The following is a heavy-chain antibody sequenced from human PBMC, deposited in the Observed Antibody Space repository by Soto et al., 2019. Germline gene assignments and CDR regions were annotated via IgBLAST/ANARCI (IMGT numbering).Heavy chain of an antibody. CDR3: ARFFGNAFDV. D-gene: IGHD3-3*01. CDR2: IYYDGTP. CDR1: GGSISTDSYN. J-gene: IGHJ3*01. Sequence: QLQLQESGPGLVKPSETLSLTCSVSGGSISTDSYNWDWIRQSPGKGLEWIGTIYYDGTPSYSPPLKSQVTISVATSRKHFSLKVKSVTAAETAMYYCARFFGNAFDVWGQGTMVKVSS. V-gene: IGHV4-39*02.